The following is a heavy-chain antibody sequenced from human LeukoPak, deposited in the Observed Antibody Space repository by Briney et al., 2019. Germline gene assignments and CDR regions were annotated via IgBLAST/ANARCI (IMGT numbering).Heavy chain of an antibody. D-gene: IGHD1-1*01. Sequence: ASVKVSCKASGGTFSSYAISWVRQAPGQGLEWMGGIIPIFGTANYAQKFQGRVTITTDESTSTAYMELSSLRSEDTAVYYCAGAASTGTFDYYYYYMDVWGKGTTVTVSS. V-gene: IGHV1-69*05. CDR3: AGAASTGTFDYYYYYMDV. CDR2: IIPIFGTA. J-gene: IGHJ6*03. CDR1: GGTFSSYA.